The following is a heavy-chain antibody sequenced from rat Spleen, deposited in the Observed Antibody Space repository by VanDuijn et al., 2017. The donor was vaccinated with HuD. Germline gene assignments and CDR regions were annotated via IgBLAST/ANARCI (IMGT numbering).Heavy chain of an antibody. V-gene: IGHV5-25*01. CDR2: ISTSGGST. J-gene: IGHJ3*01. D-gene: IGHD1-7*01. CDR1: GFTFSNYD. Sequence: EVQLVESGGGLVQPGRSLKLSCAASGFTFSNYDMAWVRQAPTKGLEWVASISTSGGSTYYRDSVKGRFTVSRDNAKSTLYLQMDSLRSEDTATYYCARHILWVSPFAYWGQGTLVTVSS. CDR3: ARHILWVSPFAY.